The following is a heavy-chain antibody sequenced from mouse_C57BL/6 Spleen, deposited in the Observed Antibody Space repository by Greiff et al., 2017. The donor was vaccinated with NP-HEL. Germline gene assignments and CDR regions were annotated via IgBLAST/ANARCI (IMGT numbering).Heavy chain of an antibody. J-gene: IGHJ2*01. V-gene: IGHV1-52*01. CDR2: IDPSDSET. Sequence: QVQLQQPGAELVRPGSSVTLSCKASGYTFTSYWLHWVKQRPIQGLEWIGNIDPSDSETHYNQKFKDKATLTVDKSSSTAYMQLSSLTSEDSAVYYCARSGDGYGYWGQGTTLTVSS. D-gene: IGHD2-2*01. CDR1: GYTFTSYW. CDR3: ARSGDGYGY.